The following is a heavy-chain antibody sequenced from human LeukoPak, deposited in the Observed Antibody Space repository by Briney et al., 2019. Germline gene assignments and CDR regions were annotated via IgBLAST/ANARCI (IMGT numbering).Heavy chain of an antibody. CDR2: ISWNSGSI. CDR3: AKDASGYPRSPFDY. J-gene: IGHJ4*02. Sequence: GRFLRLSCAASGFTFDDYAMHWVRQAPGKGLEWVSGISWNSGSIGYADSVKGRFTISRDNAKNSLYLQMNSLRAEDMALYYCAKDASGYPRSPFDYWGQGTLVTVSS. CDR1: GFTFDDYA. V-gene: IGHV3-9*03. D-gene: IGHD3-9*01.